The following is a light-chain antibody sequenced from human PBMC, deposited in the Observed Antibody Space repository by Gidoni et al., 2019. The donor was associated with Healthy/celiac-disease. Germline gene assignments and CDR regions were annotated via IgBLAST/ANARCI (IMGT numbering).Light chain of an antibody. J-gene: IGKJ2*01. CDR2: GAS. V-gene: IGKV3-20*01. CDR3: QQYGSSPPYT. Sequence: EIASTQSPGTLSLSPGERATLPCRASQSVSSSYLAWYQQKPGQAPRLLIYGASSRATGIPDRFSGSGSGTDFTLTISRLEPEDFAVYYCQQYGSSPPYTFGQGTKLEIK. CDR1: QSVSSSY.